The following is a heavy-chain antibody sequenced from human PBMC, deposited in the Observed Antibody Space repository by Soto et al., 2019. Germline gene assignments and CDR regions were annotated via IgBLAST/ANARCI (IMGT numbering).Heavy chain of an antibody. D-gene: IGHD1-1*01. V-gene: IGHV2-5*01. CDR1: GFSLTTPGLG. J-gene: IGHJ4*02. CDR2: VYWHDDK. CDR3: VRLMSTDTTGYFDY. Sequence: QITLKHSGPTLVNPTQTLTLTCTVSGFSLTTPGLGVGWIRQPPGKALEWLTLVYWHDDKRSSSSLRDRLTIARDTSNNQVVLSMTNMDPEDSATYYCVRLMSTDTTGYFDYWGQGILVTVSS.